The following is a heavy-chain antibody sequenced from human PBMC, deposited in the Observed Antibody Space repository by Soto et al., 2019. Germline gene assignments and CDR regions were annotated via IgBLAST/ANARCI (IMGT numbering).Heavy chain of an antibody. CDR3: VLWELLGWFDP. CDR1: GVSISSSSYD. Sequence: QLQLQSSGPGLVKPSETLSITCTVSGVSISSSSYDWGWIRQPPGKGLEWIGSLYYSGSTYYNPSLKSRVTISVDTSKNQFSLKLSSVTAADTAVYYCVLWELLGWFDPWGQGTPVTVTS. D-gene: IGHD1-26*01. CDR2: LYYSGST. V-gene: IGHV4-39*01. J-gene: IGHJ5*02.